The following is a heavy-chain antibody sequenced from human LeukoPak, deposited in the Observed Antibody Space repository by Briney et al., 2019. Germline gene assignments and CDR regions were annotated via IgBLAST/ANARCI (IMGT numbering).Heavy chain of an antibody. V-gene: IGHV3-21*01. Sequence: GGSLRLSCAASGFTFSSYSMNWVRQAPEKGLEWVSSISSSSSYIYYADSVKGRFTISRDNAKNSLYLQMNSLRAEDTAVYYCAREGPGAYYFDYWGQGTLVTVSS. D-gene: IGHD1-14*01. CDR2: ISSSSSYI. CDR3: AREGPGAYYFDY. J-gene: IGHJ4*02. CDR1: GFTFSSYS.